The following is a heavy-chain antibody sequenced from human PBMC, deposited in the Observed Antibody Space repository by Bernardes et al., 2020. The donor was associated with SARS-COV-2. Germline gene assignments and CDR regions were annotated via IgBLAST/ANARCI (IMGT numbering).Heavy chain of an antibody. Sequence: GGSLRLSCAASGFTFSSYWMSWVRQAPGKGLEWVANIKQDGSEKYYVDSVKGRFTISRDNAKNSLYLQMNSLRAEDTAVYYCARDSEVAAAGTYYYYGMDVWGQGTTVTVSS. V-gene: IGHV3-7*01. J-gene: IGHJ6*02. CDR2: IKQDGSEK. CDR3: ARDSEVAAAGTYYYYGMDV. CDR1: GFTFSSYW. D-gene: IGHD6-13*01.